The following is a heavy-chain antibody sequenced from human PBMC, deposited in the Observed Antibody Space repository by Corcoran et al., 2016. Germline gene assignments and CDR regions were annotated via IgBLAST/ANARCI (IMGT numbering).Heavy chain of an antibody. J-gene: IGHJ6*02. V-gene: IGHV4-59*01. CDR2: IYYSGST. D-gene: IGHD2-8*01. CDR3: AYCTKGDYYGMDV. Sequence: QVQLQESGPGLVKPSETLSLTCTVSGGSINSYYWSWIQQPPGKGLEWVGYIYYSGSTNYNPSLKSRVTMSVDTSKNQFSLKMSSVAAADTAVYYCAYCTKGDYYGMDVWGQGTTVTVSS. CDR1: GGSINSYY.